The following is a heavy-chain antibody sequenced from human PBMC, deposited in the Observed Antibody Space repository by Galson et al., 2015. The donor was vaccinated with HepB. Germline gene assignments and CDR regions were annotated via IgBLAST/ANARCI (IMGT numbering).Heavy chain of an antibody. Sequence: SLRLSCAASGFTFSSYAMHWVRQAPGKGLEWVAVISYDGSNKYYADSVKGRFTISRDNSKNTLYLQMNSLRAEDTAVYYCARDFLFPHIVVVIAMPTYYMDVWGKGTTVTVSS. V-gene: IGHV3-30-3*01. CDR2: ISYDGSNK. D-gene: IGHD2-21*01. CDR1: GFTFSSYA. CDR3: ARDFLFPHIVVVIAMPTYYMDV. J-gene: IGHJ6*03.